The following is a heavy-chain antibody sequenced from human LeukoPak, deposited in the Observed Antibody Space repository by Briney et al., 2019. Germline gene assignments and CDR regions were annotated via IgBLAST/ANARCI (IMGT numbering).Heavy chain of an antibody. D-gene: IGHD3-22*01. CDR1: GFTFSSYA. CDR2: ISGSGGST. Sequence: GGSLRLSCAASGFTFSSYAMSWVRQAPGKGLEWGSAISGSGGSTYYADSVKGRFTISRENSKNTLYLQMNSLRAEDTAVYYCAKDNSGGVTMIVASWGQGTLVTVSS. CDR3: AKDNSGGVTMIVAS. V-gene: IGHV3-23*01. J-gene: IGHJ5*02.